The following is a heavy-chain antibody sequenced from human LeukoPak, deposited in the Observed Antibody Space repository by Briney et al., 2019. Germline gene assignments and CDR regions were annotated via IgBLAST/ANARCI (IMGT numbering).Heavy chain of an antibody. J-gene: IGHJ4*02. CDR1: GFTFSSYA. CDR3: AREGYCSSSSCYPDY. V-gene: IGHV3-23*01. CDR2: ISGSGGST. Sequence: PGGSLRLSCAASGFTFSSYAMSWVRQAPGKGLEWVSAISGSGGSTYYADSVKGRFTISRDNSKNTLYLQMNSLKAEDTAIYYCAREGYCSSSSCYPDYWGQGTLVTVSS. D-gene: IGHD2-2*01.